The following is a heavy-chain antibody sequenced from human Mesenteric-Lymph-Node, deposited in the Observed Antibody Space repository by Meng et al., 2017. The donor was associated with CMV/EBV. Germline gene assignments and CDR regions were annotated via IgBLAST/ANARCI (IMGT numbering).Heavy chain of an antibody. D-gene: IGHD5-18*01. CDR1: GFTFSSYD. CDR3: AREQIELWLSYFDH. Sequence: GGSLRLSCAASGFTFSSYDMNWVRQAPGKGLEWISFISSNGNTTYYADSVKGRFTISRDNAKNSLSLEMNSLRAEDTAVYYCAREQIELWLSYFDHWGQGTLVTVSS. J-gene: IGHJ4*02. V-gene: IGHV3-48*03. CDR2: ISSNGNTT.